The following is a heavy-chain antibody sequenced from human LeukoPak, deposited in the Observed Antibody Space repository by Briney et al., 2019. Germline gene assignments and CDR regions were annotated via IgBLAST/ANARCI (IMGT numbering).Heavy chain of an antibody. V-gene: IGHV1-18*01. D-gene: IGHD2-21*02. CDR2: ISAYNGNT. J-gene: IGHJ2*01. Sequence: GASVKVSCKASGYTFTSYGISWVRQAPGQGLEWMGWISAYNGNTNYAQKLQGRVTMTTDTSTSTAYMELRSLRSDDTAVYYCARDSGPDGEYCGGDCPYWYFDLWGRGTLVTVSS. CDR1: GYTFTSYG. CDR3: ARDSGPDGEYCGGDCPYWYFDL.